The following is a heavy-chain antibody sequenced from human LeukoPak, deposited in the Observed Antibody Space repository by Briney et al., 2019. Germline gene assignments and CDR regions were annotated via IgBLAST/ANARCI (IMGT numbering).Heavy chain of an antibody. CDR2: ISSRSSTI. V-gene: IGHV3-48*01. CDR1: GFTFSSYS. CDR3: ARDSPLVATIQPIFDY. D-gene: IGHD5-12*01. Sequence: PGGSLRLSCAASGFTFSSYSMNWVRQAPGKGLEWVSYISSRSSTIYYADSVKGRFTISRDNSKNTLYLQMNGLRAEDTAVYYCARDSPLVATIQPIFDYWGQGTLVTVSS. J-gene: IGHJ4*02.